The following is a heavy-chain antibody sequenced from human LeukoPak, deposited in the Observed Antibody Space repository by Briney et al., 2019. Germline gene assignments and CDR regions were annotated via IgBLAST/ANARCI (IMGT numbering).Heavy chain of an antibody. V-gene: IGHV3-7*01. Sequence: PGGSLRLSCAASGFTFSSYWMSWVRQAPGKGPEWVASIKEDGSGKYYVDSVKGRFTISRDNAKSSLYLQMNSLRAEDTAVYYCVTMGSGVFDYWGQGTLVTVSS. CDR3: VTMGSGVFDY. J-gene: IGHJ4*02. CDR1: GFTFSSYW. CDR2: IKEDGSGK. D-gene: IGHD2-15*01.